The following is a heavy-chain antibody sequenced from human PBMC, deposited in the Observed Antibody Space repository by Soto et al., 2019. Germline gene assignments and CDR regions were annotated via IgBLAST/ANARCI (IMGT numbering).Heavy chain of an antibody. D-gene: IGHD2-2*02. Sequence: QVQLVQSGAEVKKPGSSVKVSCKASGGTFSSYAISWVRQAPGQGLEWMGGIIPIFGTANYTQKFQGRVTITADESTSTAYMELSSLRSEDTAVYYCARASPRRGYYSSTSCYTRAGYYYYYYGMDVWGQGTTVTVSS. CDR1: GGTFSSYA. CDR2: IIPIFGTA. J-gene: IGHJ6*02. CDR3: ARASPRRGYYSSTSCYTRAGYYYYYYGMDV. V-gene: IGHV1-69*01.